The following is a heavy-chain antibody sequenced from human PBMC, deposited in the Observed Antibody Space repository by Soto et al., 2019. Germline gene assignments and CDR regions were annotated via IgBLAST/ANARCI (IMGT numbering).Heavy chain of an antibody. Sequence: QITLKESGPTLVKPTQTLTLTCTFSGFSLSTSGVGVGWIRQPPGKALEWLALIYWDDDKRYSPSLKSRLTITKDTSKNQVVLTMTNMDPVDTATYYCAHLRTAAGTDYYYGMDVWGQGTTVTVSS. CDR3: AHLRTAAGTDYYYGMDV. CDR2: IYWDDDK. CDR1: GFSLSTSGVG. J-gene: IGHJ6*02. D-gene: IGHD6-13*01. V-gene: IGHV2-5*02.